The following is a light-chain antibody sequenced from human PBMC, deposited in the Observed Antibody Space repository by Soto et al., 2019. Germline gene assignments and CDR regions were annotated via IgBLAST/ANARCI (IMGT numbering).Light chain of an antibody. CDR2: GIS. Sequence: EIVMTQSPATLSVSPGERATLSCRASQSVRSNLAGYQQKPGQAPRLLIYGISTRATGVPARFSGSGSGTEFTLTISSRQPEDFAVYYCQQQNNWPPLTFGGGTKVEI. CDR1: QSVRSN. J-gene: IGKJ4*01. V-gene: IGKV3-15*01. CDR3: QQQNNWPPLT.